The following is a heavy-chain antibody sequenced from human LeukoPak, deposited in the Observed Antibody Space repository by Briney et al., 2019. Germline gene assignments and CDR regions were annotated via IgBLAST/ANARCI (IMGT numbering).Heavy chain of an antibody. V-gene: IGHV3-64*01. CDR1: GFTFTNYT. J-gene: IGHJ6*03. CDR2: ISRNGIRT. D-gene: IGHD3-9*01. Sequence: GGSLRLSCAASGFTFTNYTMHWVRQAPGKGLEYVSAISRNGIRTYYANSVKGRFTISRDNSKNTLYLQMGSLRAEDMAVYYCAKDGGEYYDILTGYYPRLYYMDVWGKGTTVTISS. CDR3: AKDGGEYYDILTGYYPRLYYMDV.